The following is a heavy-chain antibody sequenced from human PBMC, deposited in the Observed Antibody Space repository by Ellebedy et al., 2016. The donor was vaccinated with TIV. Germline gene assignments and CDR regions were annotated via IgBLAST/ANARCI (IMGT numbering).Heavy chain of an antibody. D-gene: IGHD1-26*01. V-gene: IGHV1-46*01. CDR1: GYTFTGYY. J-gene: IGHJ4*02. Sequence: ASVKVSCKASGYTFTGYYMHWVRQAPGQGLEWMGIINPSGGSTNYAQKVQGRVTMTRDTSTSTVYMELSSLRSEDTAVYYCARDSLKGGSYYPHYWGQGTLVTVSS. CDR2: INPSGGST. CDR3: ARDSLKGGSYYPHY.